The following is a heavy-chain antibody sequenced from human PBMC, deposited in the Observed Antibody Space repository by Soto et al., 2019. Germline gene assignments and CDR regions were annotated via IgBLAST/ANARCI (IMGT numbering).Heavy chain of an antibody. V-gene: IGHV1-8*01. Sequence: PSVKVSCKASGYTFTSYDIYWVRQATGQGLEWMGWMNPYSGNTGFVEKFQDRVAMTRDISINTAYLELSSLRSEDTAVYYCTRGQGNHWGQGSLVTVSS. CDR3: TRGQGNH. J-gene: IGHJ4*02. CDR2: MNPYSGNT. CDR1: GYTFTSYD.